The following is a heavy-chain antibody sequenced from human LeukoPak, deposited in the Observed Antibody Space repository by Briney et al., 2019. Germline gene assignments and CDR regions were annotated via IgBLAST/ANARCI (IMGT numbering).Heavy chain of an antibody. V-gene: IGHV4-30-4*08. J-gene: IGHJ4*02. Sequence: SETLSLTCTVSGGSISSGDYYWRWIRQPPGKGLEWIGYIYYSGSTYYNPSLKSRVTISVDTSKNQFSLKLSSVTAADTAVYYCARALEWFETTDYWGQGTLVTVSS. D-gene: IGHD3-3*01. CDR1: GGSISSGDYY. CDR2: IYYSGST. CDR3: ARALEWFETTDY.